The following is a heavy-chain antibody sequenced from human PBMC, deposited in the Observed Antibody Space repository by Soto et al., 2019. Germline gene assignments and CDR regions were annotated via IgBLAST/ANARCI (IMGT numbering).Heavy chain of an antibody. CDR3: ANMNGYFEY. D-gene: IGHD1-1*01. CDR2: ITATGDRT. J-gene: IGHJ4*02. Sequence: RGSLIVTCADSGFRFSIYSMSWVRQTPGKGLEWVAAITATGDRTYYADSVTGRFTISRDNSKKTHYLQMTSLRAEDTAMYYCANMNGYFEYWGQGTTVTVSS. V-gene: IGHV3-23*01. CDR1: GFRFSIYS.